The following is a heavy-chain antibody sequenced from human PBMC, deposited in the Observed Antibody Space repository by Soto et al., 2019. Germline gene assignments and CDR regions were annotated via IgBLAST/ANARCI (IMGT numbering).Heavy chain of an antibody. V-gene: IGHV4-4*02. J-gene: IGHJ6*02. Sequence: PSETLSLTCAVSGGSISSSNWWSWVRQPPGKGLEWIGEIYHSGSTNYNPSLKSRVTISVDKSKNQFSLKLSSVTAADTAVYYCARDLFDYGDYYYGMDVWGQGTTVTVSS. CDR2: IYHSGST. D-gene: IGHD4-17*01. CDR1: GGSISSSNW. CDR3: ARDLFDYGDYYYGMDV.